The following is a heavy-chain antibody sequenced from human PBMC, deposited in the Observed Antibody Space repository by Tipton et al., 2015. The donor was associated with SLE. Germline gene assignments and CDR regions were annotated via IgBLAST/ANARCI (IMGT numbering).Heavy chain of an antibody. CDR3: GRGPTGEAGYFDL. CDR2: IYYSGGT. CDR1: GGSISSGGHY. Sequence: TLSLTCIVSGGSISSGGHYWNWIRQHPGKGLEWIGYIYYSGGTYYNPSLKSRVTISVDTSSNQFSLKLSSVTAADPAVYYCGRGPTGEAGYFDLWGRGTLVTVSS. V-gene: IGHV4-31*03. D-gene: IGHD7-27*01. J-gene: IGHJ2*01.